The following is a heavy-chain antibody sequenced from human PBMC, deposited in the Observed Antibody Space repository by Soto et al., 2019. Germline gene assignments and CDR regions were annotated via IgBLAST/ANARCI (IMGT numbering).Heavy chain of an antibody. J-gene: IGHJ6*03. CDR2: IYSGGSS. CDR1: GFTVSSNY. D-gene: IGHD2-2*01. CDR3: ARVRIVVVPAAIRDYYYYMDV. V-gene: IGHV3-53*04. Sequence: GGSLRLSCAASGFTVSSNYMSWVRQAPGKGLEWVSVIYSGGSSYYADSVKGRFTISRHNSKNTLYLQMNSPRAEDTAVYYCARVRIVVVPAAIRDYYYYMDVWGKGTTVTVSS.